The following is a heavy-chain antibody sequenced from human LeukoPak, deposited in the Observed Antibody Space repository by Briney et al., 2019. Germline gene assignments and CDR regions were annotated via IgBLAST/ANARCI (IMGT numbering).Heavy chain of an antibody. D-gene: IGHD3-3*01. Sequence: GGSLRLACAASGFIFSNAWMNWVRQAPGKGREWVGRIKSKTDGGTTDYAAPEKGRFITPREESKKSLYLQMNSLTTEDPAMYYCTTDRRIYYDFWSGSFPDAFDIWGQGTMVTVSS. J-gene: IGHJ3*02. CDR1: GFIFSNAW. CDR3: TTDRRIYYDFWSGSFPDAFDI. CDR2: IKSKTDGGTT. V-gene: IGHV3-15*07.